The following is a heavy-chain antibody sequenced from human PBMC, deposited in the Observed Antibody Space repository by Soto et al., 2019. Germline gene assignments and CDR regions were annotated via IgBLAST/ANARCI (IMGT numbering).Heavy chain of an antibody. CDR2: IWYDGSNK. J-gene: IGHJ4*01. D-gene: IGHD3-22*01. V-gene: IGHV3-33*01. CDR3: ARAGSGYYYMFPIY. Sequence: HPGGSLRLSCAASGFTFSSYGMHWVRQAPGKGLEWVAVIWYDGSNKYYADSVKGRFTISRDNSKNTLYLQMNSLRAEDTAVYYCARAGSGYYYMFPIYWGQGTLVTVSS. CDR1: GFTFSSYG.